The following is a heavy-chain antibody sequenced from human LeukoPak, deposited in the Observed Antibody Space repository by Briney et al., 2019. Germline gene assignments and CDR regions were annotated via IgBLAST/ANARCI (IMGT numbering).Heavy chain of an antibody. CDR1: GYTFTNYW. V-gene: IGHV5-51*01. Sequence: PGESLKISCKGSGYTFTNYWIGWVRQMPGKGLEWMGIIYPGDSDTRYSPSFQGQVTISADKSISTAYLQWSTLKASDTAMYYCARQDHTSGWYSLDYWGQGTLVTVSS. CDR2: IYPGDSDT. CDR3: ARQDHTSGWYSLDY. D-gene: IGHD6-19*01. J-gene: IGHJ4*02.